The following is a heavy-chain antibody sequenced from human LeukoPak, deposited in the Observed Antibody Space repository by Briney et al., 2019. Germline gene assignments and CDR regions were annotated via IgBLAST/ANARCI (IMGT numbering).Heavy chain of an antibody. Sequence: SETLSLTCTVSGGSISGHHWTWIRQPPGTGLEWIGYFYDSRDTNYNPSLKGRVSISIDMSNNQFSLTIYSVTAADTAMYYCARLLRPGGRTGDAFDVWGQGTMATVSS. CDR1: GGSISGHH. CDR3: ARLLRPGGRTGDAFDV. CDR2: FYDSRDT. J-gene: IGHJ3*01. D-gene: IGHD1-26*01. V-gene: IGHV4-59*08.